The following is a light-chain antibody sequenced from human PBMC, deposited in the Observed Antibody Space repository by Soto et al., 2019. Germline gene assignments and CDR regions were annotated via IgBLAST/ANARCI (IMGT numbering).Light chain of an antibody. CDR3: SSYAGSNNLV. J-gene: IGLJ2*01. Sequence: QSVLTQPPSASGSPGQSVTISCPGTSSDVGGYNYVSWYQQHPGKAPKLMIYEVSKRPSGVPDRFSGSKSGNTASLTVSGLQAEDEAAYYCSSYAGSNNLVFGGGTKLTVL. V-gene: IGLV2-8*01. CDR2: EVS. CDR1: SSDVGGYNY.